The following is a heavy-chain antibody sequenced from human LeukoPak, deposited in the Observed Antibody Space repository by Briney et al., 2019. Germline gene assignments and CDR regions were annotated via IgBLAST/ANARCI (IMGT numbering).Heavy chain of an antibody. Sequence: GGSLRLSCTVSGFXINTFEINWVRQAPGKGLEWVSQIISSDSAIYYADSVKGRFTLSRDNAKNSLYLQMSSLRVEDTAVYYCARRFDSWGQGTLVTVSS. CDR2: IISSDSAI. CDR3: ARRFDS. V-gene: IGHV3-48*03. J-gene: IGHJ4*02. CDR1: GFXINTFE.